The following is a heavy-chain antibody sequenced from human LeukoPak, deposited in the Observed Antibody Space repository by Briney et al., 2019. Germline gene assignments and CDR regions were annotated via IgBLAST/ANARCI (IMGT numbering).Heavy chain of an antibody. V-gene: IGHV4-38-2*02. J-gene: IGHJ4*02. Sequence: SETLSLTCTVSGYSIRSGYYWGWIRQPPGKGLEWIGSMYHSGSTYYNPSLRSRVTISVDTSKNQISLNLRSVTAADTAVYYCARASVTAIRSFDYWGQGTLVTVSS. CDR3: ARASVTAIRSFDY. CDR2: MYHSGST. CDR1: GYSIRSGYY. D-gene: IGHD2-21*02.